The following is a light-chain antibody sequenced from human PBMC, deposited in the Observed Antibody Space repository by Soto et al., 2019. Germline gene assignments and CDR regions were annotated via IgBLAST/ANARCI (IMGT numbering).Light chain of an antibody. CDR3: QQYGSSAIA. CDR2: DAS. CDR1: QSVSSY. J-gene: IGKJ5*01. Sequence: EIVLTQSPGTLSLSPGEGATLSCMASQSVSSYLAWYQQKPGQAPRLLIYDASNRATGIPARFSGSGSGTDFTLTISRLEPEDFAVYYCQQYGSSAIACGQGTRLEIK. V-gene: IGKV3-20*01.